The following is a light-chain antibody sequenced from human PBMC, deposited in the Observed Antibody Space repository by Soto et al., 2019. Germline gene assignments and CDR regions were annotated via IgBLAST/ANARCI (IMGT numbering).Light chain of an antibody. V-gene: IGKV1-12*01. CDR3: RQANSFPPWT. CDR1: QGISSR. CDR2: AAS. Sequence: DIQMTQSPSSVSASVGDRVTITCRASQGISSRLAWYQQKPGKAPKLLMYAASSLQSGVPSRFSGSGSGIDFTLTISSLQPEDFATYYCRQANSFPPWTFGQGTKVDIK. J-gene: IGKJ1*01.